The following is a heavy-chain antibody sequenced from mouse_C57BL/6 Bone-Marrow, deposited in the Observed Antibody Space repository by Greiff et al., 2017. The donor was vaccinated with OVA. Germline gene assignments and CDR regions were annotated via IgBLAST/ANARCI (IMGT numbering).Heavy chain of an antibody. CDR1: GYTFTDYY. V-gene: IGHV1-26*01. J-gene: IGHJ4*01. Sequence: EVQLQQSGPELVKPGASVKISCKASGYTFTDYYMNWVKQSHGKSLEWIGDINPNNGGTSYNQKFKGKATLTVDKSSSTAYMELRSLTSEDSAVYYCARHMVTTTTGYAMDYWGQGTSVTVSS. CDR3: ARHMVTTTTGYAMDY. CDR2: INPNNGGT. D-gene: IGHD2-2*01.